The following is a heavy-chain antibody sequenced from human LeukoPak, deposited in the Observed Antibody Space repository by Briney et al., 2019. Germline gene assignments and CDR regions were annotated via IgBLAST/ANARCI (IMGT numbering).Heavy chain of an antibody. J-gene: IGHJ4*02. CDR3: TSQPSGGSWPNDY. Sequence: PGPCLRLACAASGLTFSNAWTSSVSHEAGNWREWVGCIKSKTDGGTTDYAAPVKGRFTISRDDSNNTLYLQMNSLKTEDTAVYYCTSQPSGGSWPNDYWGQGTLVTVSS. V-gene: IGHV3-15*01. CDR2: IKSKTDGGTT. D-gene: IGHD2-15*01. CDR1: GLTFSNAW.